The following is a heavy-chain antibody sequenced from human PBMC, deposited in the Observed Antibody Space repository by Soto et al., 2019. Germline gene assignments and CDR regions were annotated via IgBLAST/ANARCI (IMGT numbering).Heavy chain of an antibody. V-gene: IGHV4-59*01. Sequence: SETLSLTCTVSGGSISSYYWSWIRQPPGKGLEWIGYIYYSGSTNYNPSLKSRVTISVDTSKNQFSLKLSSVTAADTAVYYCSGGFEWLSWVDYWGQGTLVTVSS. D-gene: IGHD3-9*01. CDR2: IYYSGST. J-gene: IGHJ4*02. CDR3: SGGFEWLSWVDY. CDR1: GGSISSYY.